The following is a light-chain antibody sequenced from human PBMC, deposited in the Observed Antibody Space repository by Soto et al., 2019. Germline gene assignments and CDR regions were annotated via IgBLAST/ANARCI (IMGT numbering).Light chain of an antibody. CDR1: KNDVGFYDF. V-gene: IGLV2-8*01. CDR3: KSYAGSNTYV. CDR2: EVV. J-gene: IGLJ1*01. Sequence: QSALTQPPSASGSPGQSVTISCTGTKNDVGFYDFVSWYQHHPGKAPRLIIYEVVQRPSGVPDRFSGSKSGNTASLTVSGLQAAGEADYFCKSYAGSNTYVFGSGTKVTVL.